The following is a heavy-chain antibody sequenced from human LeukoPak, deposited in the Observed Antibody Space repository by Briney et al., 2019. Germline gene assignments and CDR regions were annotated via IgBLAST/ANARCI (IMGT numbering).Heavy chain of an antibody. D-gene: IGHD2-2*02. CDR3: ARGSHRGYCTTSNCYTVDY. Sequence: GASVKVSCKAARYTFTSYDINRVRQAPGQGLEWMGWMNPDSGNTGYAQKFQGRVSMTRNTSISTAYMELGGLTSDDTAVYFCARGSHRGYCTTSNCYTVDYWGQGTLVSVSS. CDR2: MNPDSGNT. CDR1: RYTFTSYD. V-gene: IGHV1-8*01. J-gene: IGHJ4*01.